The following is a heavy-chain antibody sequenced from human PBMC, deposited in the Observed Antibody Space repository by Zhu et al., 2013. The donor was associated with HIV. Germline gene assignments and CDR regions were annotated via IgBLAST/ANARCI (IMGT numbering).Heavy chain of an antibody. J-gene: IGHJ3*02. CDR1: GYMFSNYG. Sequence: QVQVTQSEPVLTKSGASVRVSCKTSGYMFSNYGINWVRLAPGRGLEWMGWITPYNGKTSYSQKMQGRVTMTADISTGTVNMDLRTLTSDDMALYYCTRGMEGQTMPAFDIWGPGXWSPSLQ. CDR3: TRGMEGQTMPAFDI. CDR2: ITPYNGKT. D-gene: IGHD1-1*01. V-gene: IGHV1-18*03.